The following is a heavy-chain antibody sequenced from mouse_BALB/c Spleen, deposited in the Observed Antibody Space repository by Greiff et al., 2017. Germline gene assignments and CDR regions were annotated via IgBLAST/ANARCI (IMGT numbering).Heavy chain of an antibody. CDR2: IYPYNGGT. CDR3: AREAYYGNPWFAY. CDR1: GYTFTDYN. J-gene: IGHJ3*01. V-gene: IGHV1S29*02. D-gene: IGHD2-10*01. Sequence: VQLKESGPELVKPGASVKISCKASGYTFTDYNMHWVKQSHGKSLEWIGYIYPYNGGTGYNQKFKSKATLTVDNSSSTAYMELRSLISEDSAVYYCAREAYYGNPWFAYWGQGTLVTVSA.